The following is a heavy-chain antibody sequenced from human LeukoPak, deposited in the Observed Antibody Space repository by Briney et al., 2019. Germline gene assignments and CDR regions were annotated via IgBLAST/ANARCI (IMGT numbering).Heavy chain of an antibody. J-gene: IGHJ4*02. CDR3: ARYYYDSSGYYVDY. Sequence: SETLSLTCAVYGGSFSGYYWSWIRQPPGKGLEWIGEINHSGSTNYNPSLKSRVTISVDTSKNQFSLKLSSVTAADTAEYYCARYYYDSSGYYVDYWGQGTLVTVSS. V-gene: IGHV4-34*01. D-gene: IGHD3-22*01. CDR1: GGSFSGYY. CDR2: INHSGST.